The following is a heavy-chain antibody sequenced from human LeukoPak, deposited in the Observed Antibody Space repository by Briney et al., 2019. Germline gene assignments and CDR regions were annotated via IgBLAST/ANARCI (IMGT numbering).Heavy chain of an antibody. CDR1: GGSISSGGYY. J-gene: IGHJ4*02. V-gene: IGHV4-31*03. CDR2: IYYSGST. D-gene: IGHD3-3*01. CDR3: ARANTIFGVVIRPFDY. Sequence: SETLSLTCTVSGGSISSGGYYWSWIRQHPGKGLEWIGYIYYSGSTYYNPSLKSRVTISVDTSKNQFSLKLSPVTAADTAVYYCARANTIFGVVIRPFDYWGQGTLVTVSS.